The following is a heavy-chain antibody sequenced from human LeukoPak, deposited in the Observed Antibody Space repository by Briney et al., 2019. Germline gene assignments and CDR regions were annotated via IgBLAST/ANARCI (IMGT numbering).Heavy chain of an antibody. CDR1: GYTFTGYC. D-gene: IGHD5-18*01. V-gene: IGHV1-2*02. Sequence: ASVKVSCKASGYTFTGYCMHWVRQAPGQGLEWMGWINPNSGGTNYAQKFQGRVTMTRDTSISTAYMELSSLTYEDTAMYYCARDGDTAMVSFYDIWGQGTKVTVSS. J-gene: IGHJ3*02. CDR3: ARDGDTAMVSFYDI. CDR2: INPNSGGT.